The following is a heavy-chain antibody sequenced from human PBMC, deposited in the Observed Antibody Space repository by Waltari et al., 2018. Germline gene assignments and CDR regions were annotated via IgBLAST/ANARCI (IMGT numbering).Heavy chain of an antibody. V-gene: IGHV1-69*01. CDR3: ARAMAYCGGDCHRHQDGAFDY. CDR1: GGTFSSYA. J-gene: IGHJ4*02. CDR2: IIPIFGTA. Sequence: QVQLVQSGAEVKKPGSSVKVSCKASGGTFSSYAINWVRQAPGQGLEWMGGIIPIFGTANYAQKFQGRVTITADESTSTAYMELSSLRSEDTAVYYCARAMAYCGGDCHRHQDGAFDYWGQGTLVTVSS. D-gene: IGHD2-21*02.